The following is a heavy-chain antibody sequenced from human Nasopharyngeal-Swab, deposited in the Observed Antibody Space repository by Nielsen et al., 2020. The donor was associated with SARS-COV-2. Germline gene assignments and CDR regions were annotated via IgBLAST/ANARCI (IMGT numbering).Heavy chain of an antibody. CDR3: TFDSSGYYPHDAFDI. D-gene: IGHD3-22*01. Sequence: GESLKTARTASGFTFDDYAMSWARQAPGKGLEWVGFIRSKAYGGTTEYAASVKGRFTISRDDSKSIAYLQMNSLKTEDTAVYYCTFDSSGYYPHDAFDIWGQGTMVTVSS. J-gene: IGHJ3*02. CDR2: IRSKAYGGTT. CDR1: GFTFDDYA. V-gene: IGHV3-49*04.